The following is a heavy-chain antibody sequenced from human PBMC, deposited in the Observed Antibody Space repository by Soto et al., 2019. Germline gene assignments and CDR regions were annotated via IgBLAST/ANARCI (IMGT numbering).Heavy chain of an antibody. CDR3: ARKAENKIAAFEI. CDR2: IYFNGVT. Sequence: SETLSLTCTFSVCSITKYFYYLTLIRQHPGKGLEWIGYIYFNGVTYYNPSLSSRVTISVDRSKRQFYVNLTSVTSADKAVYYCARKAENKIAAFEIWGEGTMV. CDR1: VCSITKYFYY. J-gene: IGHJ3*02. V-gene: IGHV4-31*03. D-gene: IGHD2-21*01.